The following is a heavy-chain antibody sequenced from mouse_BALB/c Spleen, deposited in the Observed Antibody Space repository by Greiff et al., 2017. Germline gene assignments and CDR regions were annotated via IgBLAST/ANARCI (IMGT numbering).Heavy chain of an antibody. Sequence: VQLQESGAELARPGASVKLSCKASGYTFTSYWMQWVKQRPGQGLEWIGAIYPGDGDTRYTQKFKGKATLTADKSSSTAYMQLSSLASEDSAVYYCARGALDYWGQGTTLTVSS. V-gene: IGHV1-87*01. J-gene: IGHJ2*01. CDR2: IYPGDGDT. CDR1: GYTFTSYW. CDR3: ARGALDY.